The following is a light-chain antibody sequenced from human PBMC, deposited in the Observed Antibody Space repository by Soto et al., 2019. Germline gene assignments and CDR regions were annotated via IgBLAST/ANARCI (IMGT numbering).Light chain of an antibody. CDR3: QQYYSTPYT. V-gene: IGKV3-15*01. J-gene: IGKJ2*01. CDR2: AAS. CDR1: QSISRN. Sequence: EIVMTQSPATLSLSLGERATLSCRASQSISRNLAWYHQRPGQAPRLLIYAASTRATGIPARFSGSGSGTDFTLTISGLQSEDFGVYFCQQYYSTPYTFGQGTKLEIK.